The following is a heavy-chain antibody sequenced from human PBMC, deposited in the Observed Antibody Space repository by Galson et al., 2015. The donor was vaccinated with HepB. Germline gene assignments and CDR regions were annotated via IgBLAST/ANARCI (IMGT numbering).Heavy chain of an antibody. CDR2: IRSKPYGGTT. V-gene: IGHV3-49*04. D-gene: IGHD1-26*01. J-gene: IGHJ4*02. CDR1: GFTFGDYA. Sequence: SLRLSCAASGFTFGDYAMHWVRQAPGKGLEWVGFIRSKPYGGTTEYAASVKGRLTISRDDSKSIAYLQMNSLKTEDTAVYYCTRVGYSGGYYEHSFDYWGQGTLVTVSS. CDR3: TRVGYSGGYYEHSFDY.